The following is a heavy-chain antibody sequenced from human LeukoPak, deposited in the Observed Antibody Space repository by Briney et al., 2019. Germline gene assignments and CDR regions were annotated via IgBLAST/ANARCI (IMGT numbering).Heavy chain of an antibody. J-gene: IGHJ5*02. CDR3: ARGGRWLQSSWFDP. CDR1: GGSFSGYY. D-gene: IGHD5-24*01. CDR2: INHSGST. V-gene: IGHV4-34*01. Sequence: PSETLSLTCAVYGGSFSGYYWSWIRQPPGKGLEWIGEINHSGSTNYNPSLKSRVTISVDTSKNQFSLKLSSVTAADTAVYYCARGGRWLQSSWFDPWGQGTLVTVSS.